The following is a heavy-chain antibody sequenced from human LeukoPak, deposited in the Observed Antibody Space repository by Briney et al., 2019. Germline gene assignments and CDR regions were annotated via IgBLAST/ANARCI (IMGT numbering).Heavy chain of an antibody. CDR3: ARGNMITFGGVIGKEFDY. D-gene: IGHD3-16*02. CDR2: INHSGST. J-gene: IGHJ4*02. CDR1: GGSFSGYY. Sequence: SETLSLTCAVYGGSFSGYYWSWIRQPPGKGLEWIGEINHSGSTSYNPSLKGRVTISVDTSKNQFSLKLSSVTAADTAVYYCARGNMITFGGVIGKEFDYWGQGTLVTVSS. V-gene: IGHV4-34*01.